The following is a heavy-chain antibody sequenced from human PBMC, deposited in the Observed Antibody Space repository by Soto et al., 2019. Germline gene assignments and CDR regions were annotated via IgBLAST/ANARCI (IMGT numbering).Heavy chain of an antibody. CDR1: GGSFSGYY. Sequence: SETLSLTCAVYGGSFSGYYWSWIRQPPGKGLEWIGEINHSGSTNYNPTLKSRVTVSVDTSSNQFSRKLGSVTAADTAVLYCARETMVRGAPGPYFYYYMDVWGKGSTVTVSS. CDR3: ARETMVRGAPGPYFYYYMDV. V-gene: IGHV4-34*01. CDR2: INHSGST. D-gene: IGHD3-10*01. J-gene: IGHJ6*03.